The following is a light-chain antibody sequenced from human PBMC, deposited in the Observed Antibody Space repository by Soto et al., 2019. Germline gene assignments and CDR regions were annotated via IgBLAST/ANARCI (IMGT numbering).Light chain of an antibody. Sequence: QSVLTQPPSASGSPGQSVTISCTGTSSDVGGYNYVSWYQQHPGKAPKLMIYEVSKRPSGVPDRFSGSKSGNTASLTVSGIQAADEADYYCSPYAGSNSSYVFGTGTKLTVL. V-gene: IGLV2-8*01. CDR1: SSDVGGYNY. CDR3: SPYAGSNSSYV. CDR2: EVS. J-gene: IGLJ1*01.